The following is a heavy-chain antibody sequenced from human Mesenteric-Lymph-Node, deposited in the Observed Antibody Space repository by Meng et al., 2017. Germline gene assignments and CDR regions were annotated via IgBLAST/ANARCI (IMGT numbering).Heavy chain of an antibody. CDR1: GGSISSYY. V-gene: IGHV4-59*01. CDR3: ARNGGGNGGDY. J-gene: IGHJ4*02. D-gene: IGHD3-16*01. CDR2: VYFTGST. Sequence: QGQLQWSGPVLVKPSETLSPTFTVAGGSISSYYWSSFRQPPGKGLEWIGYVYFTGSTNYDSSLQSRLTISLDRSNNQFSLHLSSVTAADTAIYYCARNGGGNGGDYWGQGTLVTVSS.